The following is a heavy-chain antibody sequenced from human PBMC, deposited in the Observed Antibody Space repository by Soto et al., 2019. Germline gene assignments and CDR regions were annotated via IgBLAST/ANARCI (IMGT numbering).Heavy chain of an antibody. CDR2: IWYDGSNK. J-gene: IGHJ3*02. CDR3: ARARSGKDAFDI. D-gene: IGHD3-10*01. Sequence: QVQLVESGGGVVQPGRSLRLSCAASGFTFSSYGMHWVRQAPGKGLEWVAVIWYDGSNKYYADSVKGRFTISRDNSKNTLYLQMNSLRAEDTAVYYCARARSGKDAFDIWGQGTMVTVSS. V-gene: IGHV3-33*01. CDR1: GFTFSSYG.